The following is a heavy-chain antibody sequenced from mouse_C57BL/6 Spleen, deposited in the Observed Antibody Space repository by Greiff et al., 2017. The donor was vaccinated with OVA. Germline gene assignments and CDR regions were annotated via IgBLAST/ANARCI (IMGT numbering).Heavy chain of an antibody. CDR2: ISSGSSTI. V-gene: IGHV5-17*01. CDR1: GFTFSDYG. Sequence: VQLKESGGGLVKPGGSLKLSCAASGFTFSDYGMHWVRQAPEQGLEWVAYISSGSSTIYYADTVQGRFTISRDNAKNTLFLQMTSLRSEDTAMYYCARARYYAMDYWGQGTSVTVSS. J-gene: IGHJ4*01. CDR3: ARARYYAMDY.